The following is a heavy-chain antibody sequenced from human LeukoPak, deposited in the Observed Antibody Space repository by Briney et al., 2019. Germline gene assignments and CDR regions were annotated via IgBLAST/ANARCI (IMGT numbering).Heavy chain of an antibody. D-gene: IGHD3-10*01. CDR1: GDSISSND. V-gene: IGHV4-4*07. Sequence: SETLSLTCTVSGDSISSNDCSWIRQPAGKGLEWIGRTYTSGYTNYNPSLKSRVAMSLDTSKNQFSLKLSSVTAADTAVYYCARGYYYGSGSPQSDYWGQGTLVTVSS. J-gene: IGHJ4*02. CDR2: TYTSGYT. CDR3: ARGYYYGSGSPQSDY.